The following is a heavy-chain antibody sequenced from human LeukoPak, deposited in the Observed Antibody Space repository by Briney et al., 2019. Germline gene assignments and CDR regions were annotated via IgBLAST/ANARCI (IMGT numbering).Heavy chain of an antibody. V-gene: IGHV1-46*01. D-gene: IGHD3-22*01. Sequence: ASVTVSCKASGYTFTSYYMHWVRQAPGQGLEWMGIINPSGGSTSYAQKFQGRVTMTRDTSTSTVYMELSSLRSEDTAVYYCARNRRDPTYYYDSSGYYFDYWGQGTLVTVSS. J-gene: IGHJ4*02. CDR3: ARNRRDPTYYYDSSGYYFDY. CDR1: GYTFTSYY. CDR2: INPSGGST.